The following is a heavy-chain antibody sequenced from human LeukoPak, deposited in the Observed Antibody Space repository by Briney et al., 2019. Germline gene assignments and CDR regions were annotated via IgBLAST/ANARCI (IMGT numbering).Heavy chain of an antibody. J-gene: IGHJ6*03. CDR1: GFTFSSYW. D-gene: IGHD3-10*01. Sequence: SGGSLRLSCAASGFTFSSYWMSWVRQAPGKGLEWVANIKQDGSEKYYVDSVKGRFTISRDNAKNSLYLQMNSLRAEDTAVYYCARDRGERVRGETHYYYYYMDVWGKGTTVTVSS. V-gene: IGHV3-7*01. CDR2: IKQDGSEK. CDR3: ARDRGERVRGETHYYYYYMDV.